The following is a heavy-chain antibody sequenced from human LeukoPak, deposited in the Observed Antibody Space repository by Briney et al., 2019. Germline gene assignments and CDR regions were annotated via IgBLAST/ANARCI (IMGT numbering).Heavy chain of an antibody. V-gene: IGHV3-64*01. CDR1: GFTFSSYA. D-gene: IGHD3-22*01. CDR3: AKGRITMIRGIRYFDY. Sequence: GGSLRLSCAASGFTFSSYAMHWVRQAPGKGLEYVSAISSNGGSTYYANSVKGRFTISRDNSKNTLYLQMNSLRAEDTAVYYCAKGRITMIRGIRYFDYWGQGTLVTVSS. CDR2: ISSNGGST. J-gene: IGHJ4*02.